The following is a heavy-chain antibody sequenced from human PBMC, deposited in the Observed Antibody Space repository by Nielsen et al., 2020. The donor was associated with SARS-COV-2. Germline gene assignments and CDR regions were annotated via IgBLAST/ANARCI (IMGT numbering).Heavy chain of an antibody. CDR1: GFTVSSNY. CDR2: IYSGGST. CDR3: ARDADYYDSSGSIAPFDY. J-gene: IGHJ4*02. D-gene: IGHD3-22*01. Sequence: GGSLRLSCAASGFTVSSNYMSWVRQAPGKGLEWVSVIYSGGSTYYADSVKGRFTISRDNSKNTLYLQMNSLRAEDTAVYYCARDADYYDSSGSIAPFDYWGQGTLVTVSS. V-gene: IGHV3-53*01.